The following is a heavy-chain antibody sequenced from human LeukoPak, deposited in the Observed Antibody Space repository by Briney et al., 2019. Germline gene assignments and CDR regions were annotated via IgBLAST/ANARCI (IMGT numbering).Heavy chain of an antibody. CDR2: IKQDGSEK. D-gene: IGHD3-22*01. V-gene: IGHV3-7*01. CDR3: ASTRMDYYDSSGEFDY. CDR1: GFTFSSYL. J-gene: IGHJ4*02. Sequence: GGSLRLSCAASGFTFSSYLMSWVRQAPGKGLEWVANIKQDGSEKYYVDSVKGRFTISRDNAKNSLYLQMNSLRAEDTAVYYCASTRMDYYDSSGEFDYWGQGTLVTVSS.